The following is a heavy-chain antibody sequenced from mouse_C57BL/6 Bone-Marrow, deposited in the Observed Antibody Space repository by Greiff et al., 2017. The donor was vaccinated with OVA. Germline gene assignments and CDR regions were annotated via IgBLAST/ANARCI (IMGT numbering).Heavy chain of an antibody. V-gene: IGHV1-50*01. CDR1: LYTCPIYV. CDR3: AGYSSGYAMDY. CDR2: IDPSDSYT. D-gene: IGHD3-2*02. Sequence: HLPQRGAELVNPGASVTLCLPSSLYTCPIYVMQWVKQRPGQGLYWIGEIDPSDSYTNYNQKFKGKATLTVDTSSSTAYMQLSSLTSEDSAVYYCAGYSSGYAMDYWGQGTSVTVSA. J-gene: IGHJ4*01.